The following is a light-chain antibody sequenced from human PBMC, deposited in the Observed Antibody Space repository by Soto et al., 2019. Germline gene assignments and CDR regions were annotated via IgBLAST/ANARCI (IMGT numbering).Light chain of an antibody. V-gene: IGLV2-14*01. CDR1: SSDVGGYNF. CDR3: GSFTGNSYV. J-gene: IGLJ1*01. CDR2: EVS. Sequence: QSALTQPASVSGSPGQSITISCTGTSSDVGGYNFVSWYQQHPDKAPKLMISEVSNRPSGVSNRFSGSKSGNTASLTISGLQAEDEADYYRGSFTGNSYVFGTGTKVTVL.